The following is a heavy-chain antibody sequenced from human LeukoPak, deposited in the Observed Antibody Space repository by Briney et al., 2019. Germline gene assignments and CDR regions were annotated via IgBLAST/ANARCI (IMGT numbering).Heavy chain of an antibody. Sequence: GGSLRLSFAASGFTFSSYGMHWVRQAPGKGLEWVAFIRYDGSNKYYADSVNGRFTISRDNSKNTLYLQMSSLRAEDTAVYYCAKDPGSYYYYYMDGWGKRTTVTISS. V-gene: IGHV3-30*02. CDR3: AKDPGSYYYYYMDG. J-gene: IGHJ6*03. D-gene: IGHD1-14*01. CDR1: GFTFSSYG. CDR2: IRYDGSNK.